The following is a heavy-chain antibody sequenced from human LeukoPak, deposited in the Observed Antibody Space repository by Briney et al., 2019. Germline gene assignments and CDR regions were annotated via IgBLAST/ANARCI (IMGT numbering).Heavy chain of an antibody. V-gene: IGHV3-11*04. CDR1: GFTFSDYY. CDR2: ICSSGSTI. D-gene: IGHD3-10*02. J-gene: IGHJ6*03. CDR3: AELGITTIGGV. Sequence: GGSLRLSCAASGFTFSDYYMSWSRQAPGEGLGWGSYICSSGSTIYYADSVQGRFPISRDNAKNSLYLQMNSLRAEDTAGYYCAELGITTIGGVWGKGATVTTSS.